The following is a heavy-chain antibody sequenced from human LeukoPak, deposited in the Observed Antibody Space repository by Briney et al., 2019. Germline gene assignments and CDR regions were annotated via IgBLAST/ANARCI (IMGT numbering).Heavy chain of an antibody. J-gene: IGHJ4*02. D-gene: IGHD3-16*02. CDR2: INYSGIT. Sequence: PSETLSLTCGVSGGSFSGYFWTWIRQPPGKGLEWIGEINYSGITKYNPSPKSRVTISVDTSKNQCSLKLPSVTAEDTAVYYFANVLYDYFWGDYRSEYFDYWGQGTLVTVS. V-gene: IGHV4-34*01. CDR1: GGSFSGYF. CDR3: ANVLYDYFWGDYRSEYFDY.